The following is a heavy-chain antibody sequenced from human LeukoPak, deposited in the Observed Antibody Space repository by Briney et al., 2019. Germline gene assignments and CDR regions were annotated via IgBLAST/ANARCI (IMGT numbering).Heavy chain of an antibody. J-gene: IGHJ3*02. CDR3: ARGGIITSYAFEI. V-gene: IGHV3-48*04. CDR1: GFTFSSYS. D-gene: IGHD1-26*01. CDR2: ISSSSTI. Sequence: GGSLRLSCAASGFTFSSYSMNWVREAPGKGLEWVSYISSSSTIYYADSVKGRFTISRDNAKNSLCLQMDSLRAEDTAVYYCARGGIITSYAFEIWGQGAMVTVSS.